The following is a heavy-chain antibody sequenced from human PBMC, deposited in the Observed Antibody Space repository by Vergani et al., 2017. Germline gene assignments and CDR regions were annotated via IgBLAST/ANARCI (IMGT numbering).Heavy chain of an antibody. Sequence: QVQLQESGPGLVKPSQTLSLTCTVSGGSISSGGYYWSWLRQHPGKGLEWIGYIYYSGTNYYNPSLKSRVTISVATSKNQFSLKLRSVTAADTAVYYCAGASDHCCYYKDVWGKGTTVTVSS. CDR3: AGASDHCCYYKDV. J-gene: IGHJ6*03. CDR2: IYYSGTN. CDR1: GGSISSGGYY. V-gene: IGHV4-31*03.